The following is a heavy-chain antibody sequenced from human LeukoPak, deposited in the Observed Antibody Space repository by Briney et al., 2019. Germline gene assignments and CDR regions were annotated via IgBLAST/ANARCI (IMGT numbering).Heavy chain of an antibody. Sequence: PGGPLRLSCAASGFTFSSYSMNWVRQAPGKGLEWVSYISSSSSTIYYADSVKGRSTISRDNAKNSLYLQMNSLRDEDTAVYYCARDRHTYRTGMEFDYWGQGTLVTVSS. D-gene: IGHD1-14*01. V-gene: IGHV3-48*02. CDR3: ARDRHTYRTGMEFDY. CDR1: GFTFSSYS. J-gene: IGHJ4*02. CDR2: ISSSSSTI.